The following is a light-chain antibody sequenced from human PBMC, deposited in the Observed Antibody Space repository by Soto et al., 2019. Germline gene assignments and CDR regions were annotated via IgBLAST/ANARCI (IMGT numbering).Light chain of an antibody. CDR1: QSVSSNF. V-gene: IGKV3-20*01. Sequence: EIVLTQSPGTLSLSPGERATLSCRASQSVSSNFLAWYQQKPGQAPRLLIYGASRRATGIPDWFSGSGSGTDFTLTISRLESEDCALYYCQHYGSSPRTFGQGTRLEI. CDR2: GAS. CDR3: QHYGSSPRT. J-gene: IGKJ5*01.